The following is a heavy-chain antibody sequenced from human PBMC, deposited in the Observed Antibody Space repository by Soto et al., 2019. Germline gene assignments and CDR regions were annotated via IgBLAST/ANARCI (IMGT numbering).Heavy chain of an antibody. CDR3: ARESMGGSSFRREYFDF. CDR1: GYFFTSYY. J-gene: IGHJ4*02. V-gene: IGHV1-2*02. CDR2: INPNGGNT. D-gene: IGHD2-15*01. Sequence: QAQLVQSGAHPHNPAPPLKVSCKASGYFFTSYYIHWVRQAPGQSLQWMGWINPNGGNTHYVQKFQGRLTLTRDTSVSTVDMDLNSLTSDDTAIYYCARESMGGSSFRREYFDFWGQGTLVAVAS.